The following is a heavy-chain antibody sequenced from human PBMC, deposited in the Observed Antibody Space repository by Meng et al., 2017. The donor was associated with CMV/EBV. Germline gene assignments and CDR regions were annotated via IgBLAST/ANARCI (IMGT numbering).Heavy chain of an antibody. CDR2: INSDGSST. CDR3: ARDKVGSGSYYFDAFDI. J-gene: IGHJ3*02. V-gene: IGHV3-74*01. Sequence: LSLTCAASGFTFSSYWIHWVRQAPGKGLVWVSRINSDGSSTSYADSVKGRFTISRDNAKNTLYLQMNSLRAEDTAVYYCARDKVGSGSYYFDAFDIWGQGTMVTVSS. CDR1: GFTFSSYW. D-gene: IGHD3-10*01.